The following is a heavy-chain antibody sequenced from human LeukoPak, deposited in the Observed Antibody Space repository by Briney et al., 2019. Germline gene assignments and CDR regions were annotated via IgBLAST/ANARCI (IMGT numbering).Heavy chain of an antibody. CDR3: AKDPIKQWLVTSPAIDY. Sequence: GGSLRLSCAASGFTFSSYAMSWVRQAPGKGLEWVSAISGSGGSTYYADSVKGRFTVSRDNSKNTLYLQMNSLRAEDTAVYYCAKDPIKQWLVTSPAIDYWGQGTLVTVSS. CDR1: GFTFSSYA. CDR2: ISGSGGST. D-gene: IGHD6-19*01. J-gene: IGHJ4*02. V-gene: IGHV3-23*01.